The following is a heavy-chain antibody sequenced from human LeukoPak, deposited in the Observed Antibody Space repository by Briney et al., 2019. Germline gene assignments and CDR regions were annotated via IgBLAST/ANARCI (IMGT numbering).Heavy chain of an antibody. Sequence: ASVKVSCKASGYTFTSYGISWVRQAPGQGLEWMGWISAYNGNTNYAQKLQGRVTMTTDTSTSTAYMELRSLRSDDTAVYYCARDEGGCSSSSCSSIDYWGQGTLVTVSS. D-gene: IGHD2-2*01. J-gene: IGHJ4*02. CDR3: ARDEGGCSSSSCSSIDY. CDR2: ISAYNGNT. V-gene: IGHV1-18*01. CDR1: GYTFTSYG.